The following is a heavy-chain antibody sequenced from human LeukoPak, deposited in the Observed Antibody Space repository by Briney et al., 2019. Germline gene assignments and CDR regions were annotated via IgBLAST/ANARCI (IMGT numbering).Heavy chain of an antibody. CDR3: ARDHFRVGCSTTSCYGVDP. CDR2: IYYSGST. V-gene: IGHV4-39*07. CDR1: GGSVSSSSYF. Sequence: SETLSLTCTVSGGSVSSSSYFWAWIRQPPGMGLEWIGNIYYSGSTYYNPSLQSRVTISVDTSKNQFSLKLNSVTAADTAVYYCARDHFRVGCSTTSCYGVDPWGQGTLVTVSS. J-gene: IGHJ5*02. D-gene: IGHD2-2*01.